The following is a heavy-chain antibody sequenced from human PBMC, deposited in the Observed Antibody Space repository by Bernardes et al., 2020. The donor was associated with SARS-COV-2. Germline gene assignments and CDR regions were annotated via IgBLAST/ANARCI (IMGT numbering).Heavy chain of an antibody. V-gene: IGHV1-18*01. CDR3: ARVGCGGDCYPNPRPYYYYGMDV. CDR1: GYTFSKYG. J-gene: IGHJ6*02. CDR2: ISGYNGNT. D-gene: IGHD2-21*01. Sequence: ASVKVSCKASGYTFSKYGISWVRQAAGHGPEWMGWISGYNGNTYYAQKLQDRVTITTDTSTSTAYMELRSLRSDDPAVYYCARVGCGGDCYPNPRPYYYYGMDVWGQGTTVTVSS.